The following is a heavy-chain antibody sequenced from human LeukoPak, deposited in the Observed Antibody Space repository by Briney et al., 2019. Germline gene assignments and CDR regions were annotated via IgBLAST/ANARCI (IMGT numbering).Heavy chain of an antibody. CDR1: GFMFSSYW. CDR2: IKQDGSEK. J-gene: IGHJ4*02. CDR3: AREEVRSFDN. Sequence: GGSLRLSCAASGFMFSSYWMTWVRQASGKGLEWVANIKQDGSEKYYMSSVRGRFTISRDNAKNSLYLQMNNVRAEDTAVYYCAREEVRSFDNWGQGTLVTVSS. D-gene: IGHD5-24*01. V-gene: IGHV3-7*03.